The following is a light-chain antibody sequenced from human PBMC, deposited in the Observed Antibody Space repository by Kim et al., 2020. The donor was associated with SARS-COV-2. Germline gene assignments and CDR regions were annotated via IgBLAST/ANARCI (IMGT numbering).Light chain of an antibody. CDR3: CSYAGSYGVV. CDR2: DVS. CDR1: SRDVGGYNY. J-gene: IGLJ2*01. Sequence: SVTISCPGPSRDVGGYNYVSWYQQHPGKAPKLMIYDVSKRPSGVPDRFSGSKSGNMASLTISGLQAEDEADYYCCSYAGSYGVVFGGGTQLTVL. V-gene: IGLV2-11*01.